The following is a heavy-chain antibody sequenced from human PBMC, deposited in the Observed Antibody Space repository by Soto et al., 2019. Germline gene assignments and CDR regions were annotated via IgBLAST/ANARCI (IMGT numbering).Heavy chain of an antibody. V-gene: IGHV1-69*04. CDR1: GGTFSSYA. J-gene: IGHJ4*02. D-gene: IGHD2-21*01. CDR2: IIPILGIA. Sequence: SVKVSCKASGGTFSSYAISWARQAHGQGLDWMGRIIPILGIANYAQKFQGRVTITADNSTSTAYMELSSLRSEDTAVYYCESPNHQPGSGFLFDYWGQGTLVTVSS. CDR3: ESPNHQPGSGFLFDY.